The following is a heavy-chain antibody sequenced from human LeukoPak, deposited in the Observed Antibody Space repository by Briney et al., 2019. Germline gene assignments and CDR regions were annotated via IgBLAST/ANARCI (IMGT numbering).Heavy chain of an antibody. CDR3: ATGQSSSWYYFEF. D-gene: IGHD6-13*01. CDR2: IYYSGST. V-gene: IGHV4-59*08. CDR1: GGSISNYY. J-gene: IGHJ4*02. Sequence: PSETLSLTCTVSGGSISNYYWTWIRQPPGKGLEWIGYIYYSGSTNYNPSLKSRVTISVDTSKNQFSLKLSSVTAADTAVYYCATGQSSSWYYFEFWGQGTPVTVSS.